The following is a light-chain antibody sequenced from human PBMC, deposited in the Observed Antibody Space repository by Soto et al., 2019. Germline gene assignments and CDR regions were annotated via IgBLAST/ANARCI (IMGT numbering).Light chain of an antibody. Sequence: EIVMTQFPATLSVSPGERATLSCRASQSVGTKVIWYQQKSGQAPSLLIVGATTRATGVPARFSGSGSGTDFTLTTSRLEPEDFAVYHCQQYNKWSSISFGQGTRLEI. J-gene: IGKJ5*01. CDR2: GAT. V-gene: IGKV3-15*01. CDR1: QSVGTK. CDR3: QQYNKWSSIS.